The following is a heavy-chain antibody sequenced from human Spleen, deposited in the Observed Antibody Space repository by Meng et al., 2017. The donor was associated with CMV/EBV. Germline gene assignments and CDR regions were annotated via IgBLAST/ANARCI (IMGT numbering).Heavy chain of an antibody. D-gene: IGHD3-10*01. Sequence: SGYSFTTNWIGWVRQMPGKGLEWMGVIYPGDSDTRYSPSVRGQVTISADKSIGTAYLQWHSLKASDTAMYYCARHGGSGTYYNFLDYWGQGTLVTVSS. J-gene: IGHJ4*02. CDR1: GYSFTTNW. CDR2: IYPGDSDT. V-gene: IGHV5-51*01. CDR3: ARHGGSGTYYNFLDY.